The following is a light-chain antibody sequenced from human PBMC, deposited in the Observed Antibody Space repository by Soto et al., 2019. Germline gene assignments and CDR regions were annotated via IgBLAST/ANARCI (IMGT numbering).Light chain of an antibody. J-gene: IGLJ2*01. V-gene: IGLV2-14*01. CDR2: DVS. Sequence: QSALTQPASVSGSPGQSITISCTGTSSDVGGYNYVSWYQQHPDKAPKLMIYDVSNRPSGVSNPFSGSKSGNTASLTISGLQAEDEADYYCSSYTSSSTLDVVFGGGTKLTVL. CDR1: SSDVGGYNY. CDR3: SSYTSSSTLDVV.